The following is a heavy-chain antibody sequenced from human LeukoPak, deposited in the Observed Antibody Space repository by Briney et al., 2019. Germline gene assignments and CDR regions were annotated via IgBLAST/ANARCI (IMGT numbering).Heavy chain of an antibody. CDR1: GFTLSNYS. CDR2: ISSSSSYI. CDR3: ARGPTTDY. J-gene: IGHJ4*02. V-gene: IGHV3-21*01. D-gene: IGHD1/OR15-1a*01. Sequence: GGSLRLSCAVSGFTLSNYSMNWVRQAPGKGLEWVSSISSSSSYIYYADSVKGRFTISRDNAKNSLYLQMNSLRAEDTAVYYCARGPTTDYWGQGTLVTVSS.